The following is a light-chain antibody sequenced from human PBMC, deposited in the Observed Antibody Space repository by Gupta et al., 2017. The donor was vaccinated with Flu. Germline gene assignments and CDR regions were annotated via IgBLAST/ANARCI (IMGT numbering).Light chain of an antibody. J-gene: IGKJ2*01. CDR1: QSISSW. V-gene: IGKV1-5*03. Sequence: PSTLSASVGDRVTITCRASQSISSWLAWYQQKPGKAPKVLIYNASTLEIGVPSRFSGSTSETEFTLTISSLHPDDSATYYCQQENGYPYTFGQGTKLEIK. CDR2: NAS. CDR3: QQENGYPYT.